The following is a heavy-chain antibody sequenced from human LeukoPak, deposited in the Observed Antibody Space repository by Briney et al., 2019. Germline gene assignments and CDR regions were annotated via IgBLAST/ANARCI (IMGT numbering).Heavy chain of an antibody. CDR1: GGSISSYY. V-gene: IGHV4-59*12. D-gene: IGHD2-15*01. CDR3: ARDGRCSGNSCYPFDY. Sequence: SETLSLTCTVSGGSISSYYWSWIRQPPGKGLEWIGYIYYSGSTNYNPSLKSRVTISVDTSKNQFSLKLSSVTAADTAVYYCARDGRCSGNSCYPFDYWGQGTLVAVSS. J-gene: IGHJ4*02. CDR2: IYYSGST.